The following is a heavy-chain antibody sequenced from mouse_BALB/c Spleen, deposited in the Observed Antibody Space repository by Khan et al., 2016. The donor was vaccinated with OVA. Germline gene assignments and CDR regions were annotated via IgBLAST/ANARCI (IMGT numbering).Heavy chain of an antibody. Sequence: EVQLVESGAELVKPGASVKLSCTASGFNIKDTYMHWVKKRPEQGLEWIGRIDPANGNTKYDPKFQGKATITADTSSNTAYLQLSTLTSEDTAGYYCARDYWDVFAYWGQGTLVTVSA. CDR2: IDPANGNT. D-gene: IGHD4-1*01. V-gene: IGHV14-3*02. J-gene: IGHJ3*01. CDR3: ARDYWDVFAY. CDR1: GFNIKDTY.